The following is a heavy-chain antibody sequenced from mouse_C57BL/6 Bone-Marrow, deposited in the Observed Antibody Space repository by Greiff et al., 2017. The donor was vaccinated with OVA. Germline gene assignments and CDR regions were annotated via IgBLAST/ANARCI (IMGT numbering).Heavy chain of an antibody. Sequence: QVQLQQSGAELVRPGASVKLSCKASGYTFTDYYINWVKQRPGQGLEWIARIYPGSGNTYYNEKFKGQATLTAEKSFSTAYMQLSSLPSEDLAVYFCARSLQWPRDAMDYWGQGTSVTVSS. CDR1: GYTFTDYY. CDR3: ARSLQWPRDAMDY. CDR2: IYPGSGNT. D-gene: IGHD1-1*02. J-gene: IGHJ4*01. V-gene: IGHV1-76*01.